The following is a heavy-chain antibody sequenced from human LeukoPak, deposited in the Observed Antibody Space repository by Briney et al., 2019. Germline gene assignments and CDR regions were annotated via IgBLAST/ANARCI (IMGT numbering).Heavy chain of an antibody. CDR2: IKTDESST. D-gene: IGHD1-20*01. J-gene: IGHJ4*02. V-gene: IGHV3-74*01. CDR3: VAYNWNYPDY. Sequence: GGSLRLSCAASGFSFSSYYMYWVRQAPEKGLVWVSRIKTDESSTAYADSVKGRFTISRDNAKNTLYLQMNSLRAEDTAVYYCVAYNWNYPDYWGQGTLVTVSS. CDR1: GFSFSSYY.